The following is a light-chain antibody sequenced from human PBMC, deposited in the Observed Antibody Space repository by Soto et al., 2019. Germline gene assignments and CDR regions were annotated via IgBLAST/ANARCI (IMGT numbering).Light chain of an antibody. CDR1: QSVFYSSNNKNY. V-gene: IGKV4-1*01. J-gene: IGKJ3*01. Sequence: DIVMTQSPDSLAVSLGERATINCKSSQSVFYSSNNKNYLAWYQPKPGQPPRLLIYWASTRESGVPGRFSGSGSGADFTLPISSLQADDVAFYYCQQYYNPPLTIDPGTKVDIK. CDR3: QQYYNPPLT. CDR2: WAS.